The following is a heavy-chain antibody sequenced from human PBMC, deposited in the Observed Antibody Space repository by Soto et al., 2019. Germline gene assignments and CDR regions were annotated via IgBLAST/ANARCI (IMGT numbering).Heavy chain of an antibody. J-gene: IGHJ5*02. CDR1: GGSISSYY. CDR3: ARARGVYGSGSYTPSWFDP. D-gene: IGHD3-10*01. Sequence: KPSETLSLTCTVSGGSISSYYWSWIRQPPGKGLEWIGYIYYSGSTNYNPSLKSRVTISVDTSKNQSSLKLSSVTAADTAVYYCARARGVYGSGSYTPSWFDPWGQGTLVTVSS. CDR2: IYYSGST. V-gene: IGHV4-59*01.